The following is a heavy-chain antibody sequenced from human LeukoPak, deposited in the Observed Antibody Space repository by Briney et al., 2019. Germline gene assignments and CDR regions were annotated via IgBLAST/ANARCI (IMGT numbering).Heavy chain of an antibody. CDR1: GGSFSGYY. Sequence: KSSETLSLTCAVYGGSFSGYYWSWIRQPPGKGLEWIGEINHSGSTNYNPSLKSRVTISVDTSKNQFSLKLSSVTAADTAVYYCARSTVFTMIVVVRPLDDSFDIWGQGTMVTVSS. J-gene: IGHJ3*02. CDR2: INHSGST. CDR3: ARSTVFTMIVVVRPLDDSFDI. D-gene: IGHD3-22*01. V-gene: IGHV4-34*01.